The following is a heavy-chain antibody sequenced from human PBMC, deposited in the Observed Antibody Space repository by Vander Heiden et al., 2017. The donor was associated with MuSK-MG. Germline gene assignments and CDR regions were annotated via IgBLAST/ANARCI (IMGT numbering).Heavy chain of an antibody. CDR2: IDPSNSYT. Sequence: EVQLVQSGAEVKKPGESLRISCKGSGYSFPSHWIRWGRQMPGKGLEWMGMIDPSNSYTNYSPAFQGHVTISADKSISTAYLQWSSLKASDTAMYYCARLSFGYSSGWYGPDVDYWGQGTLVTVSS. V-gene: IGHV5-10-1*03. CDR3: ARLSFGYSSGWYGPDVDY. CDR1: GYSFPSHW. J-gene: IGHJ4*02. D-gene: IGHD6-19*01.